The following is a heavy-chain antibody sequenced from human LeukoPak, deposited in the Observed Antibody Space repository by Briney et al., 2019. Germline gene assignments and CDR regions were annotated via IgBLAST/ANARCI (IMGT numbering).Heavy chain of an antibody. CDR1: GDTFSSYA. V-gene: IGHV1-69*13. CDR2: IIPIFGTA. D-gene: IGHD4-11*01. J-gene: IGHJ4*02. Sequence: SVKVSCKASGDTFSSYAISWVRQAPGQGLEWMGGIIPIFGTANYAQKFQGRVTITADESTSTAYMELSSLRSEDTAVYYCARGPSYSNYAVHYWGQGTLVTVSS. CDR3: ARGPSYSNYAVHY.